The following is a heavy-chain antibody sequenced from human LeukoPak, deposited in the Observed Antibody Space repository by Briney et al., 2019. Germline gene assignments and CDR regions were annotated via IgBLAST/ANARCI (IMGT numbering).Heavy chain of an antibody. D-gene: IGHD2-21*02. CDR1: GFTFSSYW. CDR3: AREARGGDCYSVWFDP. J-gene: IGHJ5*02. V-gene: IGHV3-74*01. CDR2: INSDGSST. Sequence: PGGSLRLSCAASGFTFSSYWMHWVRQAPGKGLVWVSRINSDGSSTSYADSVKGRFTISRDNAKNTLYLQMNSLRAEDTAVYYCAREARGGDCYSVWFDPWGQGTLVTVSS.